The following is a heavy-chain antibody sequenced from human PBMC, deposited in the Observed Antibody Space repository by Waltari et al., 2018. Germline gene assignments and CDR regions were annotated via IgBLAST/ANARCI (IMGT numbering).Heavy chain of an antibody. CDR1: GFTFSSYW. D-gene: IGHD2-21*02. J-gene: IGHJ2*01. CDR2: ITSAGSTT. CDR3: ARVAVTTPWYFDL. V-gene: IGHV3-74*01. Sequence: EVQLVESGGGLVQPGGSLRLSCAASGFTFSSYWMHWVRQAPGKGLVWVSRITSAGSTTTYTDSVKGRFTISSDNAKNTLYLQMNSLRAADTAVYYCARVAVTTPWYFDLWGRGTLVTVSS.